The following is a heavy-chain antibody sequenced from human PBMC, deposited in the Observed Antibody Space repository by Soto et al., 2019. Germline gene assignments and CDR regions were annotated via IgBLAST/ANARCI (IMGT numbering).Heavy chain of an antibody. V-gene: IGHV3-33*01. CDR1: GFTFSSYG. Sequence: PGGSLRLSCAASGFTFSSYGMHWVRQAPGKGLEWVAVIWYDGSNKYYAHSVKGRFTISRDNSKNTLYLQMNSLRAEDTAVYYCAREPRGKGYYGMDVWGQGTTVTVSS. D-gene: IGHD3-10*01. CDR2: IWYDGSNK. J-gene: IGHJ6*02. CDR3: AREPRGKGYYGMDV.